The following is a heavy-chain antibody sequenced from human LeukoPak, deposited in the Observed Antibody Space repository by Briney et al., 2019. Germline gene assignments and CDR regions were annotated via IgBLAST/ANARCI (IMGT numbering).Heavy chain of an antibody. Sequence: SETLSLTCTVSGGSISSVTYYWSWIRQPPGKGLEWIGEINHSGSTNYNPSLKSRVTISVDTSKNQFSLKLSSVTAADTAVYYCARVGNYYDRNPYFDYWGQGTLVTVSS. CDR2: INHSGST. CDR1: GGSISSVTYY. CDR3: ARVGNYYDRNPYFDY. D-gene: IGHD3-22*01. J-gene: IGHJ4*02. V-gene: IGHV4-39*07.